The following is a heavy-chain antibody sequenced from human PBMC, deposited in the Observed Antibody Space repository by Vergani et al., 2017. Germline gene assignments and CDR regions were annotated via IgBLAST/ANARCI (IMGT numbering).Heavy chain of an antibody. D-gene: IGHD2-15*01. CDR1: GFTFSNAW. Sequence: EVQLVESGGGLVKPGGSLRLSCAASGFTFSNAWMSWVRQAPGKGLEWVGRIKSKTDGGTTDYAAPVKGRFTISRDDSKNTLYLQMNSLKTEDTAVYYCTTVSVVVAADAFVIWGQGTMVTVSS. V-gene: IGHV3-15*01. CDR3: TTVSVVVAADAFVI. CDR2: IKSKTDGGTT. J-gene: IGHJ3*02.